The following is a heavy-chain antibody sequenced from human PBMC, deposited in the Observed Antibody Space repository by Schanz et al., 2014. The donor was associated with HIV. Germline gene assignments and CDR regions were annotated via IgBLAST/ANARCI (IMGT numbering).Heavy chain of an antibody. D-gene: IGHD3-9*01. J-gene: IGHJ4*01. CDR2: LSGSGDRT. Sequence: EVQLLESGGGLVQPGGSLRISCVASGFSFLRYEMSWVRQAPXKXLXCPSTLSGSGDRTYYADSVKGRVTISRDNSKNTLYLQMNSLRVEDTAVYYCAKADEIRHFDWYHPPFDSWGHGTLVTVSS. CDR1: GFSFLRYE. CDR3: AKADEIRHFDWYHPPFDS. V-gene: IGHV3-23*01.